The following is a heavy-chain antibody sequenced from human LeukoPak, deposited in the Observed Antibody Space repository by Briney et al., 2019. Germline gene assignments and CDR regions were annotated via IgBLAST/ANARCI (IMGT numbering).Heavy chain of an antibody. CDR2: IYYSGST. Sequence: PSQTLSLTCTVSGGSISSGDSYWSWIRQPPGKGLEWIGYIYYSGSTYYNPSLKSRVTISVDTSKNQFSLKLSSVTAADTAVYYCARGAYRYCSSTSCYPYYYYGMDVWGQGTTVTVSS. CDR1: GGSISSGDSY. J-gene: IGHJ6*02. CDR3: ARGAYRYCSSTSCYPYYYYGMDV. D-gene: IGHD2-2*01. V-gene: IGHV4-30-4*01.